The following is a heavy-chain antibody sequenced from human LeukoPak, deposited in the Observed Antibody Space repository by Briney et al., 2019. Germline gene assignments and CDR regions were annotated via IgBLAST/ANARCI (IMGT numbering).Heavy chain of an antibody. J-gene: IGHJ4*02. V-gene: IGHV3-23*01. CDR1: GFTFSSYA. CDR3: AKVDGDCYCVDY. D-gene: IGHD2-21*02. Sequence: PGGSLRLSCAASGFTFSSYAMSWVRQAPGKVLEWVSAISGSGGSTYYVDSVTGRFTISRDNSKNTLYLQMNSLRAEDTAVYYCAKVDGDCYCVDYWGQGTLVTVSS. CDR2: ISGSGGST.